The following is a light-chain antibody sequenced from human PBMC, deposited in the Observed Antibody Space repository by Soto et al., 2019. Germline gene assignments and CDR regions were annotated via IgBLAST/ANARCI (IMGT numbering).Light chain of an antibody. Sequence: IQLTQSPSSLSESVRDRDTITCRASQDIRSYLAWYQQKPGKAPKLLIYSASTLQSGVPSRFSGSGSWPDFTLTISSLQPDDSATYYCKQLYNYPWTFGKGTKVEIE. J-gene: IGKJ1*01. CDR2: SAS. V-gene: IGKV1-9*01. CDR1: QDIRSY. CDR3: KQLYNYPWT.